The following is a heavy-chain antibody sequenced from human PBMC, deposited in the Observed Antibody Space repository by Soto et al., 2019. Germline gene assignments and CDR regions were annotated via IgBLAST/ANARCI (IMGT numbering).Heavy chain of an antibody. J-gene: IGHJ5*02. V-gene: IGHV1-69*02. CDR3: ARGEDYYDSSGSNWFDP. D-gene: IGHD3-22*01. CDR1: GGTFSSYT. Sequence: ASVKVSCKASGGTFSSYTISWVRQAPGQGLEWMGRIIPILGIANYAQKFQGRVTITADKSTSTAYMELSSLRSEDTAVHYCARGEDYYDSSGSNWFDPWGQGTLVTVSS. CDR2: IIPILGIA.